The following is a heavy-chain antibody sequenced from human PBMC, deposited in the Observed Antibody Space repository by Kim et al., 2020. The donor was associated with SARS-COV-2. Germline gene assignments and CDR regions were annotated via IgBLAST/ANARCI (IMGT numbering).Heavy chain of an antibody. D-gene: IGHD2-15*01. Sequence: ADSVKGRFTISRDNARSSLFLQMNSLREDDTAVYYCARGEVADYYYYSMDVWGKGTTVTVSS. V-gene: IGHV3-48*02. J-gene: IGHJ6*03. CDR3: ARGEVADYYYYSMDV.